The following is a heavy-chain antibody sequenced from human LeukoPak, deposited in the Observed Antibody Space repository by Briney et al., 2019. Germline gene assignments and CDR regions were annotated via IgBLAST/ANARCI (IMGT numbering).Heavy chain of an antibody. CDR1: GFTFSSYW. Sequence: PGGSLRLSCAASGFTFSSYWMHWVRQDPGRGLVWVSYISKNGDHTNYADSLKGRFTTSRDNDKNSVYLQISSLRAEDAALYYCARGSGYFDIWGRGTRVTVTS. V-gene: IGHV3-21*04. CDR2: ISKNGDHT. CDR3: ARGSGYFDI. J-gene: IGHJ2*01.